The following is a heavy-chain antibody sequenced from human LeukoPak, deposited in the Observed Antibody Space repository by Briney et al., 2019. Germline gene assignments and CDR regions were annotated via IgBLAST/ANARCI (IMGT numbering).Heavy chain of an antibody. Sequence: SETLSLTCTVSGGSISSSSYYWGWIRQPPGKGLEWIGSIYYSGSTYYNPSLKSRVTISVDTSKNQFSLKLSSVTAADTAVYYCARGSKYYYDSSGYYRAVYYYYGMDVWGQGTTVTVSS. V-gene: IGHV4-39*01. D-gene: IGHD3-22*01. J-gene: IGHJ6*02. CDR1: GGSISSSSYY. CDR2: IYYSGST. CDR3: ARGSKYYYDSSGYYRAVYYYYGMDV.